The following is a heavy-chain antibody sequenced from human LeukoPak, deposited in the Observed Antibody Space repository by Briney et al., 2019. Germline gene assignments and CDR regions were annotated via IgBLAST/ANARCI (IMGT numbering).Heavy chain of an antibody. CDR1: GYSFTDYW. J-gene: IGHJ4*02. CDR3: AKSYGGYNDY. D-gene: IGHD4-17*01. CDR2: IYTGDSDT. Sequence: GESLKISCKGSGYSFTDYWIAWARQVPGKGLEWMGIIYTGDSDTRYSPSFQGQVTISADKSISTAYLQSSSLKASDTAKYYCAKSYGGYNDYWGQGTLVTVSS. V-gene: IGHV5-51*01.